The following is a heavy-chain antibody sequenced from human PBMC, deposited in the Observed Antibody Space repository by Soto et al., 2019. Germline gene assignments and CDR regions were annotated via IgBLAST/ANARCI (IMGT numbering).Heavy chain of an antibody. CDR1: GGSISSYY. J-gene: IGHJ4*02. V-gene: IGHV4-59*08. CDR3: ARRAPYCVSTSCYDY. D-gene: IGHD2-2*01. CDR2: IYYSGST. Sequence: SETLSLTCTVSGGSISSYYWSWIRQPPGKGLEWIGYIYYSGSTNYTPSLKSRVTISVDSSKNQFSLKLSSVTAADTAVYYCARRAPYCVSTSCYDYWGQGTLVTVS.